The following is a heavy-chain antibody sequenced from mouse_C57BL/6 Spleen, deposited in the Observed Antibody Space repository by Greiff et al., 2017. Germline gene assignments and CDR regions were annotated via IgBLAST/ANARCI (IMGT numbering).Heavy chain of an antibody. CDR1: GFTFSDYY. Sequence: DVMLVESEGGLVQPGSSMKLSCTASGFTFSDYYLAWVRQVPEKGLEWVANINYDGSSTYYLDSLKSRFIISRDNAKNILYLQRSSLKSEDTATYYCARDIDGSSSGGYFDVWGTGTTVTVSS. V-gene: IGHV5-16*01. CDR2: INYDGSST. CDR3: ARDIDGSSSGGYFDV. D-gene: IGHD1-1*01. J-gene: IGHJ1*03.